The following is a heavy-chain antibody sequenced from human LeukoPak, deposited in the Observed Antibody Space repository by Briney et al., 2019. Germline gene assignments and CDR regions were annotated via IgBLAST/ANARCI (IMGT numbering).Heavy chain of an antibody. D-gene: IGHD5-12*01. CDR2: ISWNSGSI. CDR3: AKRPTPAWWLMDY. Sequence: PGRSLRLSCAASGFTFDDYAMHWVRQAPGKGLEWVSGISWNSGSIGYADSVKGRFTISRDNSKNTLYLQMNSLRAEDTAVYYCAKRPTPAWWLMDYWGQGTLVTVSS. CDR1: GFTFDDYA. J-gene: IGHJ4*02. V-gene: IGHV3-9*01.